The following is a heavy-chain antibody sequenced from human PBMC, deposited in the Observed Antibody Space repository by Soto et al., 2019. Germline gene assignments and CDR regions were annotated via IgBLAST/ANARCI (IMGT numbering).Heavy chain of an antibody. D-gene: IGHD3-16*01. V-gene: IGHV3-23*01. Sequence: GGSLRLSCAASGFKFSNYAMSWVRQAPGKGLEWVSLISATGGGTYYADSVKGRFTISRDNSHNTLYLQVHSLTAEDTAVYYCAKDRRTGGNSAFYFDFWGQGAQVTVSS. J-gene: IGHJ4*02. CDR2: ISATGGGT. CDR1: GFKFSNYA. CDR3: AKDRRTGGNSAFYFDF.